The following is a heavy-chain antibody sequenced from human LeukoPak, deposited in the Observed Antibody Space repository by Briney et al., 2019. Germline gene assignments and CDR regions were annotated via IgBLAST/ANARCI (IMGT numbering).Heavy chain of an antibody. Sequence: SETLSLTCTVSGGSISSSSYYWGWIRQPPGKGLEWIGEINHSGRTNYNPSLKSRVTISVDTSKNQFSLKLSSVTAADTAVYYCARVSYDFWSGYYAAYYYMDVWGKGTTVTVPS. J-gene: IGHJ6*03. D-gene: IGHD3-3*01. CDR3: ARVSYDFWSGYYAAYYYMDV. V-gene: IGHV4-39*07. CDR2: INHSGRT. CDR1: GGSISSSSYY.